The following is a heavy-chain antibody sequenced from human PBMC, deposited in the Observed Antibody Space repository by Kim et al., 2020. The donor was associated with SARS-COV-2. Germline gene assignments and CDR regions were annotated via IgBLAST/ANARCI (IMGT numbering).Heavy chain of an antibody. CDR2: IIPIFGTA. CDR3: ARDPDFGVWGSYRYGDAFDI. Sequence: SVKVSCKASGGTFSSYAISWVRQAPGQGLEWMGGIIPIFGTANYAQKFQGRVTITADESTSTAYMELSSLRSEDTAVYYCARDPDFGVWGSYRYGDAFDIWGQGTMVTVSS. D-gene: IGHD3-16*02. CDR1: GGTFSSYA. V-gene: IGHV1-69*13. J-gene: IGHJ3*02.